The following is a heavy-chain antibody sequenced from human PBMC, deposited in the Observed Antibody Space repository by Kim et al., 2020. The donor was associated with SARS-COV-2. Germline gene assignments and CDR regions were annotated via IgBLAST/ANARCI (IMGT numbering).Heavy chain of an antibody. D-gene: IGHD2-2*01. CDR1: GGSVSSGRYY. CDR3: AGDGADCRITNCYFDP. Sequence: SETLSLTCAVSGGSVSSGRYYWNWIRPPPGMGLEWIGYISTGGSTNYNPSLKSRVTISLDRSKNQFSLKLTSVTAADTAVYFCAGDGADCRITNCYFDPWGQGTLVGVSS. CDR2: ISTGGST. J-gene: IGHJ5*02. V-gene: IGHV4-61*01.